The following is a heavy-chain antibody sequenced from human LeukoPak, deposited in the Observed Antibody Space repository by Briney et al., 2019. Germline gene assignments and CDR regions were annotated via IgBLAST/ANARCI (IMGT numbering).Heavy chain of an antibody. V-gene: IGHV4-4*07. J-gene: IGHJ3*02. Sequence: SETLSLTCTVSGGSFSSYYRSWIRQPAGKGLEWIGRIYTSGSTNYNPSLKSRVTISVDTSKNQFSLKLSSVTAADTAVYYCARVQNTAMALDAFDIWGQGTMVTVSS. CDR2: IYTSGST. CDR1: GGSFSSYY. D-gene: IGHD5-18*01. CDR3: ARVQNTAMALDAFDI.